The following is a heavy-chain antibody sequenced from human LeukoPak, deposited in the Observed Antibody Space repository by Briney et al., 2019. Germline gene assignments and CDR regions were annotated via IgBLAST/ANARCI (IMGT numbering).Heavy chain of an antibody. D-gene: IGHD3-22*01. J-gene: IGHJ4*02. CDR3: ARDSYTYYYDSSGYSDFDY. CDR2: ISSSSSYI. CDR1: GFTFSSYS. V-gene: IGHV3-21*01. Sequence: GGSLRLSCAASGFTFSSYSMNWVRQAPGKGLEWVSSISSSSSYIYYADSVKGRFTIYRDNAKNSLYLQMNSLRAEDTAVYYCARDSYTYYYDSSGYSDFDYWGQGTLVTVSS.